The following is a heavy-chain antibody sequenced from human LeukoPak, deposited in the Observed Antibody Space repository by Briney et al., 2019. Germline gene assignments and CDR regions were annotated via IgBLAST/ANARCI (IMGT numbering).Heavy chain of an antibody. CDR1: GGSISSNVYY. J-gene: IGHJ5*02. CDR2: IYYSGRT. Sequence: SETLSLTCTVSGGSISSNVYYWSWIRQPPGKGLEWIGYIYYSGRTYYSPSLKSRLIMSVDTSKNQFSLKLSIVTAADTALYYCVRGLDSSSYVDPWGQGTLVTVSS. V-gene: IGHV4-30-4*01. CDR3: VRGLDSSSYVDP. D-gene: IGHD6-13*01.